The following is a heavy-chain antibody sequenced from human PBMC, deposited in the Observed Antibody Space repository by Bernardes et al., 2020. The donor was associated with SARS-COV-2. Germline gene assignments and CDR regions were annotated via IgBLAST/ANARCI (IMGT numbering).Heavy chain of an antibody. Sequence: GGSLRLSCAASGFTFGDYAMHWVRQAPGKGLEWVSGISWNSGSIGYADSVKGRFTISRDNAKNSLYLQMNSLRAEDTALYYCAKDIPYYDILTGYGPRGGMDVWGQGTTVTVSS. CDR3: AKDIPYYDILTGYGPRGGMDV. CDR1: GFTFGDYA. D-gene: IGHD3-9*01. V-gene: IGHV3-9*01. J-gene: IGHJ6*02. CDR2: ISWNSGSI.